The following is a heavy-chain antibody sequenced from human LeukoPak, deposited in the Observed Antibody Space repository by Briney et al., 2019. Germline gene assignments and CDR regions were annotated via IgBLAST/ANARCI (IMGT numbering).Heavy chain of an antibody. CDR1: GFTFSSYS. Sequence: PGGSLRLSCAASGFTFSSYSMNWVRQAPGKGLEWVSSISSSSSYIYYADSVKGRFTISRDNAKNSLYLQMNSLRAEDTAVYYCARRGTPDYGDYVTLDYWGQGTLVTVSS. V-gene: IGHV3-21*01. J-gene: IGHJ4*02. D-gene: IGHD4-17*01. CDR3: ARRGTPDYGDYVTLDY. CDR2: ISSSSSYI.